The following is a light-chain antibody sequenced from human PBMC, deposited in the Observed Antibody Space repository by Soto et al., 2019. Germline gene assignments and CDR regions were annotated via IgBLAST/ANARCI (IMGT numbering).Light chain of an antibody. Sequence: QSALTQPRSVSGSPGQSVTISCTGTASGLGHYNSVSWYQYHPGKAPKLIIFDVSERPAGVPDRFSGSKSANTASLTTSGLQVEDEADYYCCSYAGSYVYVFGTGTKVTVL. V-gene: IGLV2-11*01. CDR2: DVS. CDR3: CSYAGSYVYV. J-gene: IGLJ1*01. CDR1: ASGLGHYNS.